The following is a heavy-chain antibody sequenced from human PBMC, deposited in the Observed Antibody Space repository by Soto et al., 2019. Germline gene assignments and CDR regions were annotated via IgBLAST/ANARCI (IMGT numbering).Heavy chain of an antibody. CDR3: ARDFYKKIVGATKYYYGMDV. CDR1: GYTFTSYG. D-gene: IGHD1-26*01. V-gene: IGHV1-18*01. J-gene: IGHJ6*02. CDR2: ISAYNGNT. Sequence: ASVKVSCKASGYTFTSYGISWVRQAPGQGLEWMGWISAYNGNTNYAQKLQGRVTMTTDTSTSTAYMELRSLRSDDTAVYYCARDFYKKIVGATKYYYGMDVWGQGTTVTVSS.